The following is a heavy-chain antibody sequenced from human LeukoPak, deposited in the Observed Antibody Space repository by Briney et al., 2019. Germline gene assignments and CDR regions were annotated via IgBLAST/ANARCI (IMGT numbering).Heavy chain of an antibody. CDR3: ARDIATVQHQD. Sequence: ASVKVSCKTSGCTFTNYGISWVRQAPGQGLEWMGWISGYNGETNYVQKFRGRVAMTADTSTSTVYMELRSLRSDDTAVYYCARDIATVQHQDWGQGTLVTVSS. J-gene: IGHJ4*02. CDR1: GCTFTNYG. CDR2: ISGYNGET. V-gene: IGHV1-18*01. D-gene: IGHD1-1*01.